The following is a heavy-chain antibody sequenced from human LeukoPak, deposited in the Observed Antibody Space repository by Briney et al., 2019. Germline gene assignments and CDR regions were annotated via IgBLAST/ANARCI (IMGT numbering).Heavy chain of an antibody. CDR3: ARRSSYGGELDY. D-gene: IGHD4-23*01. CDR2: IYYSGST. CDR1: GGSISSYY. V-gene: IGHV4-59*08. J-gene: IGHJ4*02. Sequence: KASETLSLTCTVSGGSISSYYWSWIRQPPGKGLEWIGYIYYSGSTNYNPSLKSRVTISVGTSKNQFSLKLSSVTAADTAVYYCARRSSYGGELDYWGQGTLVTVSS.